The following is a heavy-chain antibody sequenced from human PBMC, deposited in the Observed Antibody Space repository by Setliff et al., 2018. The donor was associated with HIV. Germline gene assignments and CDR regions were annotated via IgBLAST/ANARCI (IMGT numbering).Heavy chain of an antibody. Sequence: KVSCKASGGTFSSYVISRVRQAPGQGPEWMGAIIPMFGTGFYAQKFQGRVTITTDESRTTSYMELSSLRFEDTAVYFCARVAHSSSYHYYGMDVWGQGTTVTVSS. D-gene: IGHD6-19*01. V-gene: IGHV1-69*05. CDR1: GGTFSSYV. J-gene: IGHJ6*02. CDR2: IIPMFGTG. CDR3: ARVAHSSSYHYYGMDV.